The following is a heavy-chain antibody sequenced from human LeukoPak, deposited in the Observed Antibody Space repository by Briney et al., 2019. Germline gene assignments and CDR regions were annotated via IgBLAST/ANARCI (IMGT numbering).Heavy chain of an antibody. J-gene: IGHJ3*02. D-gene: IGHD2-2*01. CDR1: GASISSGEYY. CDR3: ARDRVVPAESAFDI. Sequence: PSQTLSLTCTVSGASISSGEYYWSWIRQPAGKGLEWIGRIYTSGSTNYNPSLKSRVTISVDTSKNQFSLQLNSVTPEDTAVYYCARDRVVPAESAFDIWGQGTMVTVSS. V-gene: IGHV4-61*02. CDR2: IYTSGST.